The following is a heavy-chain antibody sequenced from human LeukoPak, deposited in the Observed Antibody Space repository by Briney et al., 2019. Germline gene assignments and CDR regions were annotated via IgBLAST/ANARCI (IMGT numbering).Heavy chain of an antibody. D-gene: IGHD3-10*01. Sequence: SETLFLTCTVSGGSISSCYWSWIRQPPGKGLEWIGYIYYSGSTNYNPSLKSRVTISLDTSKNQFSLKLSSVTAADTAVYYCAREGTDQYYYYYMDVWGKGTTVTVSS. CDR3: AREGTDQYYYYYMDV. J-gene: IGHJ6*03. CDR2: IYYSGST. V-gene: IGHV4-59*01. CDR1: GGSISSCY.